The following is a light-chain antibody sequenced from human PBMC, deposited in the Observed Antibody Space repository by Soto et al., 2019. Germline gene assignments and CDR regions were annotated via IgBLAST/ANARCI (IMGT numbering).Light chain of an antibody. CDR3: AAWDDSLNGRYV. J-gene: IGLJ1*01. CDR2: STS. V-gene: IGLV1-44*01. Sequence: QSALTQPPSASGTPGQRVTISCSGSSSNIGSNSVNWYQQLPGTAPKLLVYSTSQRPSGVPDRFSGSKSGTSASLAISALQYEHEEEYFSAAWDDSLNGRYVLRTGTKVTVL. CDR1: SSNIGSNS.